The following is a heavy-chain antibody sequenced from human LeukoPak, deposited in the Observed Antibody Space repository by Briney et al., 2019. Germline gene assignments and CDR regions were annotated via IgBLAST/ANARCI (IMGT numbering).Heavy chain of an antibody. J-gene: IGHJ3*02. D-gene: IGHD3-22*01. CDR3: ARRLLNYYDSSGSMGNAFDI. CDR1: GYSFTSYW. Sequence: GESLKISCKGSGYSFTSYWIGWVRQMAGEGLGWMGIIYHGDSDTRYSPSFQGQVTISADKSISTAYLQWSSLKASDTAMYYCARRLLNYYDSSGSMGNAFDIWGQGTMVTVSS. CDR2: IYHGDSDT. V-gene: IGHV5-51*01.